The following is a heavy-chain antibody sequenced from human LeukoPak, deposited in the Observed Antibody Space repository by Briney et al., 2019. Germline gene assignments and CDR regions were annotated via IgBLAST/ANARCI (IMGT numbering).Heavy chain of an antibody. V-gene: IGHV1-69*04. D-gene: IGHD3-16*01. CDR2: IIPILGIA. CDR1: GGTFSSYA. Sequence: GASVKVSCKASGGTFSSYAISWVRQAPGQGLEWMGRIIPILGIANYAQKFQGRVTITADKSTSTAYMELSSLRSEGTAVYYCASFPPGGPGYYGMDVWGQGTTVTVSS. CDR3: ASFPPGGPGYYGMDV. J-gene: IGHJ6*02.